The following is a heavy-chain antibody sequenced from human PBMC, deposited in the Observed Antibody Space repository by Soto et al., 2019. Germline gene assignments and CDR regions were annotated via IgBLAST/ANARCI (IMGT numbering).Heavy chain of an antibody. D-gene: IGHD6-13*01. CDR2: INWNSGSI. V-gene: IGHV3-9*01. CDR3: VKDESINWYSGHFRH. CDR1: GFTFDDYA. Sequence: GGSLTLSCAASGFTFDDYAMHWVRQVPGKGLEWVSGINWNSGSIGYGDSVKGRFAISRDNAKNSLHLQMNSLSAEDTAFYYCVKDESINWYSGHFRHWGQGTLVTVSS. J-gene: IGHJ1*01.